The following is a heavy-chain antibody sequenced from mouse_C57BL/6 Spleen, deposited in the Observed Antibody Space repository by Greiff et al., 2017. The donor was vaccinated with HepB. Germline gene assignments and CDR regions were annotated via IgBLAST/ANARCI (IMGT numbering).Heavy chain of an antibody. J-gene: IGHJ4*01. CDR3: TRGGVNYYGSSPEYYAMDY. V-gene: IGHV5-9-1*02. CDR1: GFTFSSYA. D-gene: IGHD1-1*01. CDR2: ISRGGDYI. Sequence: EVQLVESGEGLVKPGGSLKLSCAASGFTFSSYAMSWVRQTPEKRLEWVAYISRGGDYIYYADTVKGRFTISRDNARNTLYLQMSSLKSEDTAMYYCTRGGVNYYGSSPEYYAMDYWGQGTSVTVSS.